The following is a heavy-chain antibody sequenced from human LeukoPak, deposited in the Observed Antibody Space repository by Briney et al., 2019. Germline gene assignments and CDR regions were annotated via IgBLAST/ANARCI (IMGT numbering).Heavy chain of an antibody. D-gene: IGHD3-22*01. CDR1: GGSISSSSYY. J-gene: IGHJ4*02. Sequence: SETLSLTCTVSGGSISSSSYYWGWIRQPPGKGLEWIGSIYYSGSTYYNPSLKSRVTISVDTSKNQFSLKLSSVTAADTAVYYCARFNYYDSSDDFDYWGQGTLVTVSS. CDR2: IYYSGST. V-gene: IGHV4-39*07. CDR3: ARFNYYDSSDDFDY.